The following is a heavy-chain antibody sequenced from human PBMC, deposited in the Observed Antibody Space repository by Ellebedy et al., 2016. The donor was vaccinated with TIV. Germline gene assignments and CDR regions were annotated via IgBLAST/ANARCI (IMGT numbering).Heavy chain of an antibody. Sequence: GGSLRLXXAASGFTFSSYAMSWVRQAPGKGLEWVSAISGSGGSTYYADSVKGRFTISRDNSKNTLYLQMNSLRAEDTAVYYCAKGGLTGYYPFDYWGQGTLVTVSS. CDR2: ISGSGGST. D-gene: IGHD3-9*01. V-gene: IGHV3-23*01. CDR3: AKGGLTGYYPFDY. J-gene: IGHJ4*02. CDR1: GFTFSSYA.